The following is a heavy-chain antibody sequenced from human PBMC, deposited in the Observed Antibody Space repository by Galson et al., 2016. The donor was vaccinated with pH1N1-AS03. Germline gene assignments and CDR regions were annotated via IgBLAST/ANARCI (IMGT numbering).Heavy chain of an antibody. CDR2: VNLGNSNT. Sequence: VKVSCKASGDPFNDNALHWVRQAPGQSLAWMGWVNLGNSNTKYSQRFQDRVIITMDTSANTAYMELRDLTSEDTAVFYCARSGDKWDLRHWGHGTLVTVSS. J-gene: IGHJ1*01. CDR1: GDPFNDNA. V-gene: IGHV1-3*01. D-gene: IGHD1-26*01. CDR3: ARSGDKWDLRH.